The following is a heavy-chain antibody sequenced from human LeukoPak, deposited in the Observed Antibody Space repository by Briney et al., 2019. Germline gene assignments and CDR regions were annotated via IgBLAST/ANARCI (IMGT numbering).Heavy chain of an antibody. CDR2: ISSSGHMI. D-gene: IGHD1-26*01. J-gene: IGHJ4*02. Sequence: GGSLRLSCAASEFIFSNHEMYWGSQAPGKGLQWLSYISSSGHMIYYADSVKGRFTVSRDNAKNSLYLQMNPLRHEDTAVYYCARIGTHVGQTDYCGQGTLVIVSS. CDR1: EFIFSNHE. V-gene: IGHV3-48*03. CDR3: ARIGTHVGQTDY.